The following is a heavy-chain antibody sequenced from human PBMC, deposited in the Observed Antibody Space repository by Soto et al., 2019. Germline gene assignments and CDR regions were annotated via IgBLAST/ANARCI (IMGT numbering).Heavy chain of an antibody. CDR3: AKENWPRDYNYYGMDV. V-gene: IGHV3-30*18. CDR2: ISFDGNNK. J-gene: IGHJ6*02. Sequence: SLRLSCAASGFTLSTYGMYWVRQAPGKGLEWVALISFDGNNKRYADSVKGRFTISRDTSKNTLDLQMNSLRPEDTAVYYCAKENWPRDYNYYGMDVWGQGTTVTVSS. CDR1: GFTLSTYG.